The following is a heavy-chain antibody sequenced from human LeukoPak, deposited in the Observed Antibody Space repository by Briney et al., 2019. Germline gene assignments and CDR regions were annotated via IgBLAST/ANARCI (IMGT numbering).Heavy chain of an antibody. V-gene: IGHV7-4-1*02. CDR1: GYTFSTYP. CDR3: AITSGYSSGWYDVYFDY. Sequence: GASVKVSCKASGYTFSTYPMNWVRQAPGQGLEWMGWINTNTGSPTYAQGLTGRFVFSLDTSVSTAYLQISSLKAEDTAVYYCAITSGYSSGWYDVYFDYWGQGTLVTVSS. CDR2: INTNTGSP. J-gene: IGHJ4*02. D-gene: IGHD6-19*01.